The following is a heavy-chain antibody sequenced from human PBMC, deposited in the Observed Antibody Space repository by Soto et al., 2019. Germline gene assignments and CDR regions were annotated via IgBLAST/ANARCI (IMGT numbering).Heavy chain of an antibody. CDR3: ATIAAAGTTSDFDI. CDR1: GYTLTELS. Sequence: GASVKVSCKVSGYTLTELSMHWVRQAPGKGLEWMGGFDPEDGETIYAQKFQGRVTMTEDTSTDTAYMELSSLRSEDTAVYYCATIAAAGTTSDFDIWRHGTMVTVS. V-gene: IGHV1-24*01. J-gene: IGHJ3*02. D-gene: IGHD6-13*01. CDR2: FDPEDGET.